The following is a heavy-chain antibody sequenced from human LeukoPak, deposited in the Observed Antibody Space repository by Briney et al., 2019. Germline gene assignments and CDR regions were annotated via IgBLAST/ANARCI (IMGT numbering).Heavy chain of an antibody. J-gene: IGHJ4*02. CDR3: ARDWVYKIGY. CDR2: ISHDGII. Sequence: GGSLRLSCETAGFIFSSYVMHWVRRTPGKGLVWVSRISHDGIISYADSVKGRFTISRDNAKNTLILQMNSLRVEDTAVYYCARDWVYKIGYWGRGTLVTVSS. V-gene: IGHV3-74*01. D-gene: IGHD5-24*01. CDR1: GFIFSSYV.